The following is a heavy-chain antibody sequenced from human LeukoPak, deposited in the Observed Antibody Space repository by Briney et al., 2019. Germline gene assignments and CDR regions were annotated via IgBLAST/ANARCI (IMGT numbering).Heavy chain of an antibody. CDR3: ASSYYDSSGYGGY. CDR1: GGTFSSYA. Sequence: SVKVSCKASGGTFSSYAISWVRQAPGQGLEWMGGIIPIFGTANYARKFQGRVTITADESTSTAYMELSSLRSEDTAVYYCASSYYDSSGYGGYWGQGTLVTVSS. J-gene: IGHJ4*02. CDR2: IIPIFGTA. V-gene: IGHV1-69*13. D-gene: IGHD3-22*01.